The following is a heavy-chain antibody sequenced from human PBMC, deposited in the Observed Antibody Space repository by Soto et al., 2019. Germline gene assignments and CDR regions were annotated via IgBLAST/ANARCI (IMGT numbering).Heavy chain of an antibody. D-gene: IGHD4-17*01. J-gene: IGHJ4*02. CDR2: IIPIFGTA. CDR3: ARVCREDRHYGDSYYFDY. CDR1: GGTFSSYA. V-gene: IGHV1-69*01. Sequence: QVQLVQSGAEVKKPGSSVKVSCKASGGTFSSYAISWVRQAPGQGLEWMGGIIPIFGTANYAQKFQGRVTITADESSSTAYMELSSLRSEDTAVYYCARVCREDRHYGDSYYFDYRGQGTLVTVSS.